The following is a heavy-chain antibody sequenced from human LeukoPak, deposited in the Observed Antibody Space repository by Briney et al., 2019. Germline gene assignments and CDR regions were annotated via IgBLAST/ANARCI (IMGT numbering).Heavy chain of an antibody. CDR3: ARGVNLRYFDWLLTDYFDY. CDR1: GYTFTSYD. J-gene: IGHJ4*02. CDR2: MNPNSGNT. Sequence: ASVKVSCKASGYTFTSYDINWVRQATGQGLEWMGWMNPNSGNTGYAQKFQGRVTITRNTSISTAYMELSSLRSGDTAVYYCARGVNLRYFDWLLTDYFDYWGQGTLVTVSS. D-gene: IGHD3-9*01. V-gene: IGHV1-8*03.